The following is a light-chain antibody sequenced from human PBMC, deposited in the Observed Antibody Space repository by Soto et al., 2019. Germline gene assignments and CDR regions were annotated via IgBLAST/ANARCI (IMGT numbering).Light chain of an antibody. V-gene: IGLV1-40*01. CDR2: GNT. Sequence: QSVLTQPPSVSGAPGQRVHMSCTGSSSNIGAGYDVHWYQQLPGAAPKLLISGNTNRPSGVPDRFSGSKSGTSASLAITGLQAEDEADYYCQSYDSSLSGYVFGTGTKVTVL. CDR1: SSNIGAGYD. CDR3: QSYDSSLSGYV. J-gene: IGLJ1*01.